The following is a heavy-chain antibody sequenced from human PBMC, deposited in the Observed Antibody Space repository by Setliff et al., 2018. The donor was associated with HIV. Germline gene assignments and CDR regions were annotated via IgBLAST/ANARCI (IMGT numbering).Heavy chain of an antibody. CDR3: ARAVAGPGDFDY. CDR2: VYYSGSD. D-gene: IGHD6-19*01. Sequence: SETLSLTCAVYGESFSGYYWSWIRQPPGKGLEWIASVYYSGSDFYTPSLRRRLSISIDTSKNQFSLKLSSVTAADTAVYYCARAVAGPGDFDYWGQGTLVTVSS. V-gene: IGHV4-34*01. CDR1: GESFSGYY. J-gene: IGHJ4*02.